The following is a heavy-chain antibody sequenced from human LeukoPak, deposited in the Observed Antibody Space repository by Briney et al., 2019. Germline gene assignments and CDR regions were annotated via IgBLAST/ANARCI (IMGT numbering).Heavy chain of an antibody. D-gene: IGHD1-26*01. J-gene: IGHJ4*02. V-gene: IGHV3-7*03. CDR3: AKKGATTGDFDY. Sequence: GGSLRLSCTASGFSLSGYWMSWVRQAPGKGPEWLANIKEDGSRRYYSESVRGRFTISRDNSENSLYLQMNSLRAEDTAVYYCAKKGATTGDFDYWGQGTLVTVSS. CDR1: GFSLSGYW. CDR2: IKEDGSRR.